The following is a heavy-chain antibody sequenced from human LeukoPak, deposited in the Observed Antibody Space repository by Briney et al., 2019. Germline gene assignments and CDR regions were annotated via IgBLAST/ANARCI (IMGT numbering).Heavy chain of an antibody. Sequence: GGSLRRSCAASGFTFSSYGMHWVRQAPGKGLEWVAVISYDGSNKYYADSVKGRFTISRDNSKNTLYLQMNSLRAEDTAVYYCAKDFPCSGGSCYSSDFDYWGQGTLVTVSS. CDR2: ISYDGSNK. J-gene: IGHJ4*02. CDR3: AKDFPCSGGSCYSSDFDY. V-gene: IGHV3-30*18. CDR1: GFTFSSYG. D-gene: IGHD2-15*01.